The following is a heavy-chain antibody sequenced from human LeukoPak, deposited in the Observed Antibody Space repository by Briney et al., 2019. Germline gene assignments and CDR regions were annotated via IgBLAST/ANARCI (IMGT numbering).Heavy chain of an antibody. CDR1: GFTFSSYA. CDR2: ISGSGGST. V-gene: IGHV3-23*01. Sequence: GGSLTLSCAASGFTFSSYAMSWVRQAPGKGLEWVSAISGSGGSTYYADSVKGRFTISRDNAKNSLYLQMNSLSAEDTAVYYCARDRKQLTPMSDYGMDVWGKGTTVTVSS. CDR3: ARDRKQLTPMSDYGMDV. J-gene: IGHJ6*04. D-gene: IGHD2-21*02.